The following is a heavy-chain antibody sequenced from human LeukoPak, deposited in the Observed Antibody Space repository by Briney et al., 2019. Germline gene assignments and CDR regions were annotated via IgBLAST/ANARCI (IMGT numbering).Heavy chain of an antibody. J-gene: IGHJ4*02. CDR3: ASSSYGHGY. Sequence: GGSLRLSCAASGFTFSSYAMHWVRQAPGKGLEWVAVISYDGSNKYYADSVKGRFTISRDNSKNTLYLQMNSLRAEDTAVYYCASSSYGHGYWGQGTLVTVSS. CDR2: ISYDGSNK. D-gene: IGHD5-18*01. V-gene: IGHV3-30*04. CDR1: GFTFSSYA.